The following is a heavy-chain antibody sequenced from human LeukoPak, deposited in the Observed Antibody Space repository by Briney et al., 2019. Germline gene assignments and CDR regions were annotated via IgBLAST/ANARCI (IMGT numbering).Heavy chain of an antibody. D-gene: IGHD1-26*01. CDR1: GFTFSSYG. CDR2: ISYDGSNK. Sequence: GGSLRLSCAASGFTFSSYGMHWVRQAPGKGLEWVAVISYDGSNKYYADSVKGRFTISRDNSKNTLYLQMNSLRAEDTAVYYCAKDVSGGFDYWGQGTLVTVPS. CDR3: AKDVSGGFDY. J-gene: IGHJ4*02. V-gene: IGHV3-30*18.